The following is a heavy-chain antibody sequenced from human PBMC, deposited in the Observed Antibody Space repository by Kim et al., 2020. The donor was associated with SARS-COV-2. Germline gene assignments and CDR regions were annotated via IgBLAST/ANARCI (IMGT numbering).Heavy chain of an antibody. D-gene: IGHD3-10*01. J-gene: IGHJ4*02. CDR3: ARVLLWFGEFRGFDY. Sequence: NPSLKNRVTISVETSKNQFSLKLSSVTAADTAGYYCARVLLWFGEFRGFDYWGQGTLVTVSS. V-gene: IGHV4-31*02.